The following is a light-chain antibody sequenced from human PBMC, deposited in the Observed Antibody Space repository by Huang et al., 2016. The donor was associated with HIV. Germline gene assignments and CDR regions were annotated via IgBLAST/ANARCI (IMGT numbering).Light chain of an antibody. CDR2: GAS. V-gene: IGKV3-15*01. J-gene: IGKJ2*01. Sequence: EIIMTQSPATLSLSPGEGASLSLSCRANQSVATNLAWYLHRPGQSPMILIFGASTRASGLPGRFSGSGSGTQFTLTVSGLQSEDFAVYYCQQYHNWPYTFGQGTKLEI. CDR1: QSVATN. CDR3: QQYHNWPYT.